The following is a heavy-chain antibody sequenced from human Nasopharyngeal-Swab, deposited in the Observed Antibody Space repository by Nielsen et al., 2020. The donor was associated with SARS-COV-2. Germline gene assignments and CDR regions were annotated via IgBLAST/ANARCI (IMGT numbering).Heavy chain of an antibody. CDR2: IYYSGSI. D-gene: IGHD6-13*01. CDR3: ARGRKQQLVLRWFDP. Sequence: RQAPGKGLEWIGYIYYSGSIYYNPSLKSRVTISVDTSKNQFSLKLSSVTAADTAVYYCARGRKQQLVLRWFDPWGQGTLVTVSS. V-gene: IGHV4-31*02. J-gene: IGHJ5*02.